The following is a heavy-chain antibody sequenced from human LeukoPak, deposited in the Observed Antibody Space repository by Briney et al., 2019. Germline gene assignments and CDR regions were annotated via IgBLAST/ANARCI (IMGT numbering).Heavy chain of an antibody. Sequence: GSLRLSCAASGFTFSSYGMHWVRQAPGKGLEWVAVISYDGSNKYYADSVKGRLTISRDNSKNTLYLQMNSLRAEDTAVYYCAKERARVVVTAISWGIDYWGQGTLVTVSS. V-gene: IGHV3-30*18. D-gene: IGHD2-21*02. CDR2: ISYDGSNK. CDR1: GFTFSSYG. CDR3: AKERARVVVTAISWGIDY. J-gene: IGHJ4*02.